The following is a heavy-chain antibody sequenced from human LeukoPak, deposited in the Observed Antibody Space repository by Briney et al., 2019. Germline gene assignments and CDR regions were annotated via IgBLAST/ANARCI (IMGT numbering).Heavy chain of an antibody. J-gene: IGHJ4*02. CDR2: ISAYNGNT. D-gene: IGHD2-21*02. CDR1: GYTFTSYG. Sequence: ASVKVSCKASGYTFTSYGISWVRQAPGQGLEWMGWISAYNGNTNYAQKLQGRVTMTTDTSTSTAYMELRSLRSDDTAAYYCARGGVDLLPYCGGDCYYTPFDYWGQGTLVTVSS. V-gene: IGHV1-18*01. CDR3: ARGGVDLLPYCGGDCYYTPFDY.